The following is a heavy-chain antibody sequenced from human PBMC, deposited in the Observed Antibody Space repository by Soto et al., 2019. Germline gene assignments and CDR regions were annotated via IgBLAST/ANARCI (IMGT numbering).Heavy chain of an antibody. V-gene: IGHV2-5*02. CDR3: AHRVLRTVFGLVTTTAIYFDF. CDR2: IYWDDYK. J-gene: IGHJ4*02. Sequence: QITLNESGPTQVKPRQTLTLTCTFSGFSLTTSGVGVGWIRQSPGKAPEWLALIYWDDYKRYSPSLKSRLTITKNTYKNQVVLTMADLDPADTATYYCAHRVLRTVFGLVTTTAIYFDFWGQGTPVAVSS. D-gene: IGHD3-3*01. CDR1: GFSLTTSGVG.